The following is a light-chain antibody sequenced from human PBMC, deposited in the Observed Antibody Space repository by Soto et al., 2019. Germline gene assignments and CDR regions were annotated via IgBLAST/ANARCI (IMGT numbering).Light chain of an antibody. Sequence: DIQMTQSPSMVSASVGDRVTITCRASQSIRSWLAWYQVKPGKAPKLLIYKASTLDSGVPSRFSDSGSGTDFTLTISDLQPDDFATYYCQQYDTYSVTFGPGTKWKS. V-gene: IGKV1-5*03. CDR2: KAS. J-gene: IGKJ3*01. CDR3: QQYDTYSVT. CDR1: QSIRSW.